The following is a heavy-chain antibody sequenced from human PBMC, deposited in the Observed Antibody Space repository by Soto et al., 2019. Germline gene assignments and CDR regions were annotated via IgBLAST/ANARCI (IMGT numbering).Heavy chain of an antibody. CDR1: GGSISSYY. V-gene: IGHV4-59*01. Sequence: SETLSLTCTVSGGSISSYYWLWIRQPPGKGLEWIGYIYYSGSTNYNASLRSRVTLSVEPSKNHFSLKLSSVTAVDTAVYYCARDYYDSSGYFYYFDYWGQRTLVSVPP. J-gene: IGHJ4*02. D-gene: IGHD3-22*01. CDR2: IYYSGST. CDR3: ARDYYDSSGYFYYFDY.